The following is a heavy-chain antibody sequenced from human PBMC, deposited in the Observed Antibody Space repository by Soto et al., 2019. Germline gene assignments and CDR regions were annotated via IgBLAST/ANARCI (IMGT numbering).Heavy chain of an antibody. CDR2: INTYSGNT. Sequence: ASVKVSCKTSGYTFTTYGINCVRQAPGQGLEWMGWINTYSGNTNYAQKLQGRVAMTTDTSTSTAYMELRSLGSDDTAVYYCARDGQSVWSTSTIGLDVWGQGTTVTVS. D-gene: IGHD3-10*01. CDR1: GYTFTTYG. J-gene: IGHJ6*02. V-gene: IGHV1-18*01. CDR3: ARDGQSVWSTSTIGLDV.